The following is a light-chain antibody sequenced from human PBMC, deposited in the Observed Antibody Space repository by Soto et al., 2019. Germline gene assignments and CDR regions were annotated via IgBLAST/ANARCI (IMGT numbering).Light chain of an antibody. J-gene: IGLJ2*01. V-gene: IGLV2-11*01. Sequence: QSALAQPRSVSGSLGQSVTISCTGTSSDVGAYKYVSWYQQHPGKAPKLMIFDVNKRPSGVPDRFSGSKSDNTASLTISGLQADDEADYYCCSYAGSYILAIFGGGTKVTV. CDR2: DVN. CDR3: CSYAGSYILAI. CDR1: SSDVGAYKY.